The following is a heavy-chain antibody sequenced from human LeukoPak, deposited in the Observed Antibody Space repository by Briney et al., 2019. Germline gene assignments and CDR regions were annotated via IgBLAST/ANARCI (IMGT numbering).Heavy chain of an antibody. CDR3: ARVSRSSWYVPYYYYGMDV. J-gene: IGHJ6*02. CDR1: GGSISSSSYY. D-gene: IGHD6-13*01. V-gene: IGHV4-39*07. CDR2: IYYSGST. Sequence: PSETLSLTCTASGGSISSSSYYWGWIRQPPGKGLEWIGSIYYSGSTYYNPSLKSRVTISVDTSKNQFSLKLSSVTAADTAVYYCARVSRSSWYVPYYYYGMDVWGQGTTVTVSS.